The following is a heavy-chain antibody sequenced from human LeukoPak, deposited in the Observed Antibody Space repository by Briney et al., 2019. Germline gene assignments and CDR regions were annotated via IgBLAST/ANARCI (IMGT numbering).Heavy chain of an antibody. J-gene: IGHJ5*02. V-gene: IGHV3-23*01. Sequence: GGSLRLSCGASGFIFGKYAMSWVRQAPGKGLEWVSGIGSGGVDTIYADSVKGRFTISRDNSKNTLSLRMGSLRAEDTAVYYCAKKGNWFDPWGQGTLVTVSS. CDR2: IGSGGVDT. CDR3: AKKGNWFDP. CDR1: GFIFGKYA.